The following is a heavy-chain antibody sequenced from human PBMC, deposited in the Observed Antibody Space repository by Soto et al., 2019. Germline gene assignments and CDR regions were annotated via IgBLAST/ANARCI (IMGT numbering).Heavy chain of an antibody. Sequence: QVQLVQSGAEVKNPGSSVKVSCKTSGGTFNSYLIDWVRQAPGQGLEWMGGIIPAFGTVKYALKFQGRVTITADKSTTTAYMELRTLTSEDTAVYYCARGLDQPPVGLYFDTWGQGTLVTVSS. D-gene: IGHD2-2*01. CDR3: ARGLDQPPVGLYFDT. CDR1: GGTFNSYL. CDR2: IIPAFGTV. V-gene: IGHV1-69*06. J-gene: IGHJ4*02.